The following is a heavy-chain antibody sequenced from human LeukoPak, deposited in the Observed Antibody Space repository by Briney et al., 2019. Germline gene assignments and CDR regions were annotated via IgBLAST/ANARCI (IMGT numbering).Heavy chain of an antibody. Sequence: PGGSLRLSCAASGFTFSSYEMNWVRQAPGKGLEWVSSISSSSSYIYYADSVKGRFTISRDNAKNSLYLQMNSLRAEDTAVYYCARETWGSAGIAVAGTVDYWGQGTLVTVSS. D-gene: IGHD6-19*01. J-gene: IGHJ4*02. V-gene: IGHV3-21*01. CDR1: GFTFSSYE. CDR2: ISSSSSYI. CDR3: ARETWGSAGIAVAGTVDY.